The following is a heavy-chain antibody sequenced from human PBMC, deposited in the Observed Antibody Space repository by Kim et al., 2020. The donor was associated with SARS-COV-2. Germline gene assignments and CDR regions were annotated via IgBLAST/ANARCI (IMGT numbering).Heavy chain of an antibody. CDR1: GYTFTSYY. Sequence: ASVKVSCKASGYTFTSYYMHWVRQAPGQGLEWMGIINPSGGSTSYAQKFQGRVTMTRDTSTSTVYMELSSLRSEDTAVYYCARDREVYYYYYGMDVWGQGTTVTVSS. J-gene: IGHJ6*02. V-gene: IGHV1-46*01. D-gene: IGHD1-26*01. CDR2: INPSGGST. CDR3: ARDREVYYYYYGMDV.